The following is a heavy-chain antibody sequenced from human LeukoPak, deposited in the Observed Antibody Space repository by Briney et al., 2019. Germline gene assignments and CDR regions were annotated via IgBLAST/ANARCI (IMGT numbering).Heavy chain of an antibody. V-gene: IGHV4-34*01. D-gene: IGHD3-22*01. CDR3: ARGGGWRRHYYDSSGYSQENWFDP. CDR1: GGSFSGYY. J-gene: IGHJ5*01. Sequence: ETLSLTRAVYGGSFSGYYWSWIRQPPGKGLECIGEINHSGSTNYNPSLKSRVTISVDTSKNQFSLKLSSVTAADTAVYYCARGGGWRRHYYDSSGYSQENWFDPWGQGTLVTVSS. CDR2: INHSGST.